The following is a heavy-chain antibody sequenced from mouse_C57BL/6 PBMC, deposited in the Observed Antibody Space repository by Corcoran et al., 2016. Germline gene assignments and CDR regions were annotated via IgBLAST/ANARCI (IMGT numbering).Heavy chain of an antibody. Sequence: QVQLQQSGPELVKPGASVKLSCKASGYTITSYDINWVKQRPGQGLEWIGWIYPRDGSTKYNEKFKGKATLTVDTSSSTAYMELHSLTSEDSAVYFCARVPPYYSNPYYFDYWGQGTTLTVSS. CDR3: ARVPPYYSNPYYFDY. D-gene: IGHD2-5*01. CDR2: IYPRDGST. J-gene: IGHJ2*01. V-gene: IGHV1-85*01. CDR1: GYTITSYD.